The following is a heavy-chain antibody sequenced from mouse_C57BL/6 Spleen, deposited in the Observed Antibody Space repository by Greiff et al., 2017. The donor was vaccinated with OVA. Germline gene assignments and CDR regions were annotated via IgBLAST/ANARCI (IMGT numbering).Heavy chain of an antibody. J-gene: IGHJ3*01. CDR3: ARSLYGSSPGFAY. D-gene: IGHD1-1*01. CDR1: GYAFSSYW. V-gene: IGHV1-80*01. Sequence: QVQLQQSGAELVKPGASVKISCKASGYAFSSYWMNWVKQRPGKGLEWIGQIYPGDGDTNYNGKFKGKATLTADKSSSTAYMQLSSLTSEDSAVYFCARSLYGSSPGFAYWGQGTLVTVSA. CDR2: IYPGDGDT.